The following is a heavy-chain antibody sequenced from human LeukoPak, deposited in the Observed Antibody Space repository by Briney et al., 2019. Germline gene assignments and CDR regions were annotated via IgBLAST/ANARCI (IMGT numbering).Heavy chain of an antibody. CDR1: GFTFSSYA. D-gene: IGHD2-8*02. J-gene: IGHJ4*02. Sequence: GGSLRLSCAASGFTFSSYAMSWVRQAPGKGLEWVSAISGSGTNTDYADSVKGRFTISRDNSKSTLSLQMNSLRAEDTAIYYCATYRQVLLPFESWGQGTLVTVSS. CDR2: ISGSGTNT. CDR3: ATYRQVLLPFES. V-gene: IGHV3-23*01.